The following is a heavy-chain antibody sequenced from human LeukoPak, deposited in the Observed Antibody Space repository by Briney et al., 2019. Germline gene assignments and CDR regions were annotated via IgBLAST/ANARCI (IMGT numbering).Heavy chain of an antibody. CDR3: AREGGGDEAFDY. CDR2: IYYSGST. J-gene: IGHJ4*02. Sequence: SETLSLTCTVSGGSISSYYWSWIRQPPGKGLEWIGYIYYSGSTNYNPSLKSRVTISVDTAKNQFSLKLSSVTAADTAVYYCAREGGGDEAFDYWGQGTLVTVSS. CDR1: GGSISSYY. D-gene: IGHD3-16*01. V-gene: IGHV4-59*01.